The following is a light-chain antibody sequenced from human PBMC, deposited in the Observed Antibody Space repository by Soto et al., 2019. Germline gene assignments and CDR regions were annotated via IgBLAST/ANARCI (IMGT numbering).Light chain of an antibody. CDR2: DAS. Sequence: EIVMTQSPATLSVSPGERATPPCRASKSFTASLAWYQHKPGQAPRLLMYDASTRATGVPARFSGSGSGTEFTLTISSLQSVDFAVYYCQQYNHWPLTFGQGTRLEIK. CDR3: QQYNHWPLT. V-gene: IGKV3-15*01. CDR1: KSFTAS. J-gene: IGKJ5*01.